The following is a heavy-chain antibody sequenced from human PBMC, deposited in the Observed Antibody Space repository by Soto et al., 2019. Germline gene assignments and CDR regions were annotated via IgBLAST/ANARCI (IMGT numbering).Heavy chain of an antibody. D-gene: IGHD1-1*01. J-gene: IGHJ5*01. CDR2: IWLDGSER. V-gene: IGHV3-33*01. Sequence: HPGGVLRLSSVAPGFMFGTSGMHWVRQAPGKGLEWVSGIWLDGSERHYADSVKGRFTISRDNAKNTVFLQMNSLRVEDTAVYFCARDASGTTSFLVSWGQGTLVTVSS. CDR1: GFMFGTSG. CDR3: ARDASGTTSFLVS.